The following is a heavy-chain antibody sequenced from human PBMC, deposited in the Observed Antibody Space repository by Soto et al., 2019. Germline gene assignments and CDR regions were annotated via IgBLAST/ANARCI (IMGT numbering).Heavy chain of an antibody. D-gene: IGHD3-3*01. V-gene: IGHV3-30*02. CDR3: VKSFVSSIRGFSYYYGWDV. CDR2: IWYDGSHK. CDR1: GFTFTKFG. J-gene: IGHJ6*02. Sequence: PGGSLRLSCAASGFTFTKFGMHWVRQAPGKGLEWVAIIWYDGSHKYYADSVKGRFTISRDNSKSTLFLQMSSLSPEDTGVYYCVKSFVSSIRGFSYYYGWDVWGQGTTVTVSS.